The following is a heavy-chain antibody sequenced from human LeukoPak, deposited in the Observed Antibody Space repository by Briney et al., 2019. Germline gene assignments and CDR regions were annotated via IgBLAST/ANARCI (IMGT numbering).Heavy chain of an antibody. V-gene: IGHV3-66*04. CDR2: IYSGGST. D-gene: IGHD2-15*01. CDR3: ARQVGYCSGGSCYSGY. J-gene: IGHJ4*02. Sequence: GGSLRLSCAASGFTVSSNYMSWVRQAPGKGLEWVSVIYSGGSTYYADSVKGRFTISRDNSKNTLYLQMNSLRAEDTAVYYCARQVGYCSGGSCYSGYWGQGTLVTVSS. CDR1: GFTVSSNY.